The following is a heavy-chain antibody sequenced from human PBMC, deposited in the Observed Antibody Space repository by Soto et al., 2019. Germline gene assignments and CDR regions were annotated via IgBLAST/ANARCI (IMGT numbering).Heavy chain of an antibody. Sequence: PSETLSLTCTVSGGSISSYYWSWIRQPPGKGLEWIGYIYYSGSTNYNPSLKSRVTISVDTSKNQFSLKLSSVTAADTAVYYCARAEYGDYGRLFDYWGQGTLVTVSS. CDR2: IYYSGST. D-gene: IGHD4-17*01. CDR1: GGSISSYY. V-gene: IGHV4-59*01. CDR3: ARAEYGDYGRLFDY. J-gene: IGHJ4*02.